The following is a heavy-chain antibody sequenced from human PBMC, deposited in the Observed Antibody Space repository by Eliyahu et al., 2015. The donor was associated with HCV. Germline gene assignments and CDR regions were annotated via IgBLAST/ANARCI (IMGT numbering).Heavy chain of an antibody. CDR3: ASGGGGIAVAGTGGWFDP. Sequence: QVQLQESGPGLVKPSETLSLTCTVSGXSXTTSYXSGIRQPPGKGLXXIGXIHYSGSTNYNPSLKSRVTISVDTSKNQFSLTLTSVTAADTAVYYCASGGGGIAVAGTGGWFDPWGQGTLVTVSS. V-gene: IGHV4-59*01. J-gene: IGHJ5*02. CDR1: GXSXTTSY. D-gene: IGHD6-19*01. CDR2: IHYSGST.